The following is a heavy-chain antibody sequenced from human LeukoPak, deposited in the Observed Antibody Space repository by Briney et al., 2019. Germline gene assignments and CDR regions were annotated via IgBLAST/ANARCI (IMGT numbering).Heavy chain of an antibody. CDR2: IYYSGST. J-gene: IGHJ4*02. D-gene: IGHD3-22*01. V-gene: IGHV4-31*03. CDR3: ARNRGDSSGYYYFDY. CDR1: GRSISSGGYY. Sequence: PSETLSLTCTLSGRSISSGGYYWSWIRQHPGKGLEWIGYIYYSGSTYDNPSRESRVTISVDTSENQFSMTLNSVTAAHTAVYYCARNRGDSSGYYYFDYWGQGTLVTVSS.